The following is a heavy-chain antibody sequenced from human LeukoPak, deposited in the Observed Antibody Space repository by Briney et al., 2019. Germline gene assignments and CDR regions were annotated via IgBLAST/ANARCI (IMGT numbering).Heavy chain of an antibody. V-gene: IGHV2-5*02. CDR1: GFSLSTSGVG. CDR3: AHSAPNYYDSSGSREGCFDY. J-gene: IGHJ4*02. D-gene: IGHD3-22*01. Sequence: SGPTLVKPTQTLTLTCTFSGFSLSTSGVGVGWIRQPPGKALEWLALIYWDDDKRYSPSLKSRLTITKDTSKNQVVLTMTNMDPVDTATYYCAHSAPNYYDSSGSREGCFDYWGQGTLVTVSS. CDR2: IYWDDDK.